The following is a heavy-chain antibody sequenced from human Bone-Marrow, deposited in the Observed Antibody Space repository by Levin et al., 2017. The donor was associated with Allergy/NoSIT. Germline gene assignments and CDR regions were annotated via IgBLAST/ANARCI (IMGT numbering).Heavy chain of an antibody. V-gene: IGHV3-7*01. CDR3: AREGYNWNDDYFDY. CDR1: GFTFSSYW. CDR2: IKQDGSEK. D-gene: IGHD1-1*01. Sequence: GESLKISCAASGFTFSSYWMSWVRQAPGKGLEWVANIKQDGSEKYYVDSVKGRFTISRDNAKNSLYLQMNSLRAEDTAVYYCAREGYNWNDDYFDYWGQGTLVTVSS. J-gene: IGHJ4*02.